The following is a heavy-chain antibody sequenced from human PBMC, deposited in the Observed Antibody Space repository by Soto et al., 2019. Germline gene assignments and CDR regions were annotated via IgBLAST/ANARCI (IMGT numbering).Heavy chain of an antibody. CDR1: GYTFTGYY. D-gene: IGHD2-15*01. Sequence: GASVKVSCKASGYTFTGYYMHWVRQAPGQGLEWMGWINPNSGGTNYAQKFQGWVTMTRDTSISTAYMELSRLRSDDTAVYYCARDSCSGGSCYRYFDYRGQGTLVTVSS. CDR3: ARDSCSGGSCYRYFDY. J-gene: IGHJ4*02. CDR2: INPNSGGT. V-gene: IGHV1-2*04.